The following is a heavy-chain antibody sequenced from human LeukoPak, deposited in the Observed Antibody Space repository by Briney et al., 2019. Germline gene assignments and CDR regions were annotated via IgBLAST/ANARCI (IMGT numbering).Heavy chain of an antibody. J-gene: IGHJ4*02. Sequence: GGSLRLSCVASGFTFSSYGMHWVRQAPGKGLEWVAVIWYDGSNKYYADSVKGRFTISRDNSKNTLYLQMNSLRAEDTAVYYCARTSYGHYYFDYWGQGTLVTVSS. CDR2: IWYDGSNK. D-gene: IGHD5-18*01. V-gene: IGHV3-33*08. CDR3: ARTSYGHYYFDY. CDR1: GFTFSSYG.